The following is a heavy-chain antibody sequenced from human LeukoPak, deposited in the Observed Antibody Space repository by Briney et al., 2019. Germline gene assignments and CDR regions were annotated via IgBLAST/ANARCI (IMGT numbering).Heavy chain of an antibody. CDR2: FDPEDGET. J-gene: IGHJ3*02. CDR3: AKLVDIVVVSDAFDI. CDR1: GYTLTELS. V-gene: IGHV1-24*01. D-gene: IGHD2-2*03. Sequence: ASVKVSCKVSGYTLTELSMHWVRQAPGKGLEWMGGFDPEDGETIYAQKFQGRVTMTEDTSTDTAYMELSSLRSEDTAVYYCAKLVDIVVVSDAFDIWGQGTMVTVSS.